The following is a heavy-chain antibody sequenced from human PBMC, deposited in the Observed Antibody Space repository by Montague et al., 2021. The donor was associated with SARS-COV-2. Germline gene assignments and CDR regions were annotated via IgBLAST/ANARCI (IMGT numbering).Heavy chain of an antibody. V-gene: IGHV4-39*01. CDR1: GGSINNTSYY. CDR2: NIYRTNT. J-gene: IGHJ5*02. D-gene: IGHD6-19*01. Sequence: SETLSLTCTVSGGSINNTSYYWGRIRQPPGKGLEWIVSNIYRTNTHYNASLMSRVTVSVDTSKNQFSLNLTSATAADTALYYCARLTTSGSIAWGQGTLVTVSS. CDR3: ARLTTSGSIA.